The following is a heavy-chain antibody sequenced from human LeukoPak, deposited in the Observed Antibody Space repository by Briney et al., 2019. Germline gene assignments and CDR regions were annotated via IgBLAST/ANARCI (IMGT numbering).Heavy chain of an antibody. CDR1: GVSISSYS. CDR2: IYTSGST. D-gene: IGHD3-10*01. V-gene: IGHV4-4*07. Sequence: PSETLSLTCTVSGVSISSYSWSWIRQPAGKGLDWIGRIYTSGSTNYNPSLKSRVTMSVDTSKNQFSLKLSSVTAADTAVYYCARHGLLWFGEYYYMDVWGKGTTVTISS. CDR3: ARHGLLWFGEYYYMDV. J-gene: IGHJ6*03.